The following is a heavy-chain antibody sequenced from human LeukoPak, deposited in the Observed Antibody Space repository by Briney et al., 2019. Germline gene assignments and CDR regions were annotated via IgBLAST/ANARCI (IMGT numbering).Heavy chain of an antibody. V-gene: IGHV4-59*01. J-gene: IGHJ6*03. D-gene: IGHD5-18*01. Sequence: PSGTLSLTCTVSCGSISSYYWSWIRPPPPKGLAWIGYMYYSGSTNYNPSLKSRVTISVDTTKNQFSLKLSSVTAADTAVYYCARAASYGAYYYYYYMDVWGKGTTVTVSS. CDR3: ARAASYGAYYYYYYMDV. CDR2: MYYSGST. CDR1: CGSISSYY.